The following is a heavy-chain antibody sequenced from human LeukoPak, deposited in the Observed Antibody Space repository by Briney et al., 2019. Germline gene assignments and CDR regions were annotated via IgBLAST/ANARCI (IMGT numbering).Heavy chain of an antibody. CDR2: IYSGGST. CDR3: AKDSITMVLDP. Sequence: GGSLRLSCAASGFTVSSNYMSWVRQAPGKGLEWVSVIYSGGSTYYADSVKGRFTISRDNSKNTLYLQMNSLRAEDTAVYYCAKDSITMVLDPWGQGTLVTVSS. D-gene: IGHD3-10*01. V-gene: IGHV3-53*01. CDR1: GFTVSSNY. J-gene: IGHJ5*02.